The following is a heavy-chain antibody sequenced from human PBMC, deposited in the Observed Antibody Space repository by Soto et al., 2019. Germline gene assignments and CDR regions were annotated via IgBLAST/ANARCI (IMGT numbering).Heavy chain of an antibody. CDR1: GGSFSPYC. D-gene: IGHD3-3*01. CDR2: ISPSGVT. V-gene: IGHV4-34*01. Sequence: QVQLQQWGAGLLKSSVTLSLTCAVSGGSFSPYCWTWIRQSPGKGLEWIGEISPSGVTQYGPSLKSRVTISVDTSKNQFSLNLNSVTAADTAVYYCARVQVRRGNGSGYLNGFDIWGQGTMVTVSS. CDR3: ARVQVRRGNGSGYLNGFDI. J-gene: IGHJ3*02.